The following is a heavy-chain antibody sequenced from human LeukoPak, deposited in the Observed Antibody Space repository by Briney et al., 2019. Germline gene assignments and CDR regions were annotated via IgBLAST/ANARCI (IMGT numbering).Heavy chain of an antibody. J-gene: IGHJ4*02. CDR1: DYSISSGYY. V-gene: IGHV4-38-2*01. D-gene: IGHD1-26*01. CDR3: ARQYSGSYPYFDY. Sequence: SETLSLTCAVSDYSISSGYYWGWIRQPPGKGLEWIGSIYHSGSTYYNPSLKSRVTISVDTSKNQFSLKLSSVTAADTAVYYCARQYSGSYPYFDYWGQGTLVTVSS. CDR2: IYHSGST.